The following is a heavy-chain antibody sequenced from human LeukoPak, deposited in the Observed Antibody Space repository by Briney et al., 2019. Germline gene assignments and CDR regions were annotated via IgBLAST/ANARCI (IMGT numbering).Heavy chain of an antibody. J-gene: IGHJ4*02. V-gene: IGHV3-33*01. Sequence: SGGSLRLSCAASGFTFSSYGMHWVRQAPGKGLEWVAVIWYDGSNKYYADSVKGRFTISRDNSKNTLYLQMNSLRAEDTAVYYCARDLYYDSSGPLGYWGQGTLVTVSS. CDR3: ARDLYYDSSGPLGY. CDR1: GFTFSSYG. CDR2: IWYDGSNK. D-gene: IGHD3-22*01.